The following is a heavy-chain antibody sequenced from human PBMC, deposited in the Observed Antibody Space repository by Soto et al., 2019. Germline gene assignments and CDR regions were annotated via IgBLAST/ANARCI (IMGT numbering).Heavy chain of an antibody. CDR3: ALSDNFWSGFTF. Sequence: VQLVESGGGLVQPGGSLRLSCAASGFTFTKSWVTWVRQAPGKGLEWVANIKQDGSEKYYVHSVKGRFTISSDNAKNSLYLQMNSLRVEDTAVYYCALSDNFWSGFTFGGQGTLVTVDS. V-gene: IGHV3-7*01. D-gene: IGHD3-3*01. J-gene: IGHJ4*02. CDR1: GFTFTKSW. CDR2: IKQDGSEK.